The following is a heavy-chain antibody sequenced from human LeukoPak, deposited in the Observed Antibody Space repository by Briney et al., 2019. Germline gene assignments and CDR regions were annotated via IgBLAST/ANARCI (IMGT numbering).Heavy chain of an antibody. CDR2: IYSSGST. CDR3: ARGVWSGYYELDY. CDR1: GGSINSGSYY. Sequence: PSQTLSLTCTVSGGSINSGSYYWSWIRQPAGKGLEWIGRIYSSGSTYYNPSLKSRVTISVDTFKNQFSLKLSSVTAADTAVYYCARGVWSGYYELDYWGQGTLVIVSS. V-gene: IGHV4-61*02. J-gene: IGHJ4*02. D-gene: IGHD3-3*01.